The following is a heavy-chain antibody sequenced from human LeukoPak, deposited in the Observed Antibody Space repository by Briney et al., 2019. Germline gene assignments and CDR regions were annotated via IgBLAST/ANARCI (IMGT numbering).Heavy chain of an antibody. D-gene: IGHD6-19*01. CDR1: GFTFSSYA. J-gene: IGHJ5*02. CDR3: TRGQWLGVRWFDP. CDR2: IRSKAYGGTT. Sequence: GGSLRLSCAASGFTFSSYAMSWVRQAPGKGLEWVGFIRSKAYGGTTEYAASVKGRFTISRDDSKSIAYLQMNSLKTEDTAVYYCTRGQWLGVRWFDPWGQGTLVTVSS. V-gene: IGHV3-49*04.